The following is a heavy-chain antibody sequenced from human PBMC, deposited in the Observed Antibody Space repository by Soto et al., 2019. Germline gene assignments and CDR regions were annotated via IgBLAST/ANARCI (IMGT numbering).Heavy chain of an antibody. Sequence: GASVKVSCKASGYTFTSYGISWVRQAPGQGLEWMGWISAYNGNTNYAQKLQGRVTMTTDTSTSTAYMELRSLRSDDTAVYYCARDYYGSGSYYLIYYYYGMDVWGQGTTVTVSS. CDR2: ISAYNGNT. D-gene: IGHD3-10*01. CDR1: GYTFTSYG. CDR3: ARDYYGSGSYYLIYYYYGMDV. J-gene: IGHJ6*02. V-gene: IGHV1-18*01.